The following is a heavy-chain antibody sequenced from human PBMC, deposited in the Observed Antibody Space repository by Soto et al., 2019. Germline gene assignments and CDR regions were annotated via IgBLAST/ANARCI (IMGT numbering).Heavy chain of an antibody. CDR1: VYTFTDYY. Sequence: ASVKVSCKASVYTFTDYYIHWVRQAPGQGLEWMAWINPISGGTNYAQKFQGRVTMTRDTSITTTYMELSRLTSDDTAVYYCARDSVGHCSRTRCYGQGYFAYWGQGALVTVSS. CDR2: INPISGGT. CDR3: ARDSVGHCSRTRCYGQGYFAY. V-gene: IGHV1-2*02. D-gene: IGHD2-2*03. J-gene: IGHJ4*02.